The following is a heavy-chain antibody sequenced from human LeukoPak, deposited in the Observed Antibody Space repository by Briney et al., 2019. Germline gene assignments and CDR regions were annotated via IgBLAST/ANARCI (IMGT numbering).Heavy chain of an antibody. J-gene: IGHJ4*02. CDR2: IYTTGRA. D-gene: IGHD5-18*01. CDR3: ATRGYTASHFFLDY. CDR1: VGSINSYF. Sequence: SETLSLSCTVSVGSINSYFWGWVRQPPGRGLQWIGRIYTTGRADYDASLQSRVTMSVYTSQKQFSLNLRSMTAADTALYFCATRGYTASHFFLDYWSQGTLVTVSS. V-gene: IGHV4-4*07.